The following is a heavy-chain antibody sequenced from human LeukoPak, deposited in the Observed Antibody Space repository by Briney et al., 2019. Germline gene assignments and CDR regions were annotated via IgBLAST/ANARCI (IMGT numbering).Heavy chain of an antibody. V-gene: IGHV3-33*08. CDR1: GFTFSNAW. Sequence: GGSLRLSCAASGFTFSNAWMSWVRQAPGKGLEWVAVIWYDGSNKYYADSVKGRFTISRDNSKNTLYLQMNSLRAEDTAVYYCATGVAAAGNYYYGMDVWGQGTTVTVSS. J-gene: IGHJ6*02. CDR3: ATGVAAAGNYYYGMDV. CDR2: IWYDGSNK. D-gene: IGHD6-13*01.